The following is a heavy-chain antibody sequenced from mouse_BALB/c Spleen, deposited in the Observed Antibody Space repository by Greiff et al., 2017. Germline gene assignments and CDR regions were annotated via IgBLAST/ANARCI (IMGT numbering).Heavy chain of an antibody. Sequence: QVQLKQSAAELARPGASVKMSCKASGYTFTSYTMHWVKQRPGQGLEWIGYINPSSGYTEYNQKFKDKTTLTADKSSSTAYMQLSSLTSEDSAVYYCARGGWLLPLAYWGQGTLVTVSA. J-gene: IGHJ3*01. CDR3: ARGGWLLPLAY. CDR2: INPSSGYT. CDR1: GYTFTSYT. V-gene: IGHV1-4*02. D-gene: IGHD2-3*01.